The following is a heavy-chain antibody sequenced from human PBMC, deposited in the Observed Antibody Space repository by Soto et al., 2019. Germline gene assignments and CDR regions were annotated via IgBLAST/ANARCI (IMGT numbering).Heavy chain of an antibody. CDR2: INAGNGNT. Sequence: QVQLVQSGAEVKKPGASVKVSCKASGYTFTSYAIHWVRQAPGQRLEWMGWINAGNGNTKYSQKFQDRVTITRDTAASTAHRELSRLRSEDTAVYYCARDLGGWPDYWGQGTRVTVSS. V-gene: IGHV1-3*01. J-gene: IGHJ4*02. CDR1: GYTFTSYA. D-gene: IGHD6-19*01. CDR3: ARDLGGWPDY.